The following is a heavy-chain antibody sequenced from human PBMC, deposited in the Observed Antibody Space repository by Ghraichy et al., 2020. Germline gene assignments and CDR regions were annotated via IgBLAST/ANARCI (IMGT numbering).Heavy chain of an antibody. CDR1: GGSFSGYY. V-gene: IGHV4-34*01. CDR2: INHSGST. D-gene: IGHD2-2*01. Sequence: SETLSLTCAVYGGSFSGYYWSWIRQPPGKGLEWIGEINHSGSTNYNPSLKSRVTISVDTSKNQFSLKLSSVTAADTAVYYCARVTARARGYQLLSGRPKYFDYWGQGTLVTVSS. CDR3: ARVTARARGYQLLSGRPKYFDY. J-gene: IGHJ4*02.